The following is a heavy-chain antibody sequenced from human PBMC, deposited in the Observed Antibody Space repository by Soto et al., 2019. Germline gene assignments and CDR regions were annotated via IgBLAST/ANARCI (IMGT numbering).Heavy chain of an antibody. CDR1: GASISNGKW. V-gene: IGHV4-4*02. J-gene: IGHJ4*02. D-gene: IGHD5-18*01. CDR2: ISHSGSA. CDR3: TRDGDYGYSLAY. Sequence: QVQLQESGPGLVKPSETLTLTCAVSGASISNGKWWSWVRQPPGKGLEWIGEISHSGSANYNPARRSRVTIEVDKSKNQFSLKLSVTAADTAMYYCTRDGDYGYSLAYWGQGTLVTVSS.